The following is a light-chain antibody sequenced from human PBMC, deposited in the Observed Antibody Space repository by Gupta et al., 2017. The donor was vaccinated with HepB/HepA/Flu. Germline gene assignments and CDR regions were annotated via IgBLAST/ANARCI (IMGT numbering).Light chain of an antibody. CDR2: EVI. CDR3: CSYATSSTWV. V-gene: IGLV2-23*02. Sequence: QSALTQPASVSGSPGQPITISCTGTSSDVGSYNLVSWYQQHPGKAPKLMIHEVIKRPSGVSNRFSGSKSGNTASLTISGLQAEDEADYYCCSYATSSTWVFGTGTKVTVL. CDR1: SSDVGSYNL. J-gene: IGLJ1*01.